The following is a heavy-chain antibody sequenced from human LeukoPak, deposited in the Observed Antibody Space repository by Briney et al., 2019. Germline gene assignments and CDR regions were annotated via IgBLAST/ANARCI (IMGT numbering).Heavy chain of an antibody. V-gene: IGHV4-4*07. CDR3: ARARSRCSSGWCAFDI. CDR1: GGSISSYY. CDR2: IYTSGST. J-gene: IGHJ3*02. Sequence: SETLSLTCTVSGGSISSYYWSWIRQPAGKGLEWIGRIYTSGSTNYNPSLKSRVTMSVDTSKNQFSLELSSVTAADTAVYYCARARSRCSSGWCAFDIWGQGTMVTVSS. D-gene: IGHD6-19*01.